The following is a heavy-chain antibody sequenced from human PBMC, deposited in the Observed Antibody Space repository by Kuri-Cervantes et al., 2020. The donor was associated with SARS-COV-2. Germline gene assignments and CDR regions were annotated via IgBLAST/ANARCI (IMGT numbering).Heavy chain of an antibody. J-gene: IGHJ4*02. CDR2: IYYSGST. D-gene: IGHD3-16*02. Sequence: GSLRLSCTVSGGSISSSSYYWGWIRQTPGKGLEWIGSIYYSGSTYYNPSLKSRVTISVDTSKNQFSLTLSSVTAADTAVYYCASLLSYYDYVWGSYRYYDFDYWGQGTLVTVSS. CDR1: GGSISSSSYY. V-gene: IGHV4-39*01. CDR3: ASLLSYYDYVWGSYRYYDFDY.